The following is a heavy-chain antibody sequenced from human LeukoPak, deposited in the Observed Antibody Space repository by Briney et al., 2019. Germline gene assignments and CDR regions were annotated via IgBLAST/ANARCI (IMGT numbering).Heavy chain of an antibody. CDR3: ARGVTYYYGSGSLY. CDR2: ISTGGVNT. CDR1: GFTFNTYA. J-gene: IGHJ4*02. Sequence: QSGGSLRLSCAASGFTFNTYAMSWVRQAPGKGLEWVSAISTGGVNTYYTDSVKGRFTISRDNSKNTLYLQMNSLRAEDTAVYYCARGVTYYYGSGSLYWGQGTLVTVSS. V-gene: IGHV3-23*01. D-gene: IGHD3-10*01.